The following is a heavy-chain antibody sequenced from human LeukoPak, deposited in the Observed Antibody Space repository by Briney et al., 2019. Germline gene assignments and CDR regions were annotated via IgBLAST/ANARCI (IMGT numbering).Heavy chain of an antibody. CDR2: IGTAGDT. CDR1: GFTFSRYD. J-gene: IGHJ4*02. V-gene: IGHV3-13*01. CDR3: ARRDY. Sequence: PGGSLTLSCAASGFTFSRYDLHWVRQGTGKNLEWVSAIGTAGDTYYPDSVKGRFTISRDNSKNTLYLQMNSLRAEDTAVYYCARRDYWGQGTLVTVSS.